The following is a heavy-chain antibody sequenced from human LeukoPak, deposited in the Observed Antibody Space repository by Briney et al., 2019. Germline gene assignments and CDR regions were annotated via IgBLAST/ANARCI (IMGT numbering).Heavy chain of an antibody. CDR1: GFIFSSHW. Sequence: PGGSLRLCCAASGFIFSSHWMSWVRQAPGKGLEWVANIKHDGTEQYFVDSVKGRFTISRDNAKNSLFLQMNSLRAEDTAVYYCARSYSRVGFDFWGQGTLVTVSS. CDR3: ARSYSRVGFDF. D-gene: IGHD6-13*01. J-gene: IGHJ4*02. V-gene: IGHV3-7*04. CDR2: IKHDGTEQ.